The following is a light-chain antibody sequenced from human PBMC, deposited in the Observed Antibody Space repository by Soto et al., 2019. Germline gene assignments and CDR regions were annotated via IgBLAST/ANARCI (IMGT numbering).Light chain of an antibody. CDR1: QSISSY. Sequence: DIQMTQNTSSLSASVGDRVTITCRASQSISSYLNWYQQKPGKAPKLLIYAASSLQSGVPSRFSGSGSGTDFTLTISSLQPEDFATYYCQQSYSTPRTFGQGTKVDI. J-gene: IGKJ1*01. V-gene: IGKV1-39*01. CDR3: QQSYSTPRT. CDR2: AAS.